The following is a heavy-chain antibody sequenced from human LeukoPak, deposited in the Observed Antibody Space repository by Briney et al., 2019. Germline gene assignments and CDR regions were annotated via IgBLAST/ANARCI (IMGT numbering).Heavy chain of an antibody. V-gene: IGHV5-51*01. CDR3: ACRDLTSTWSFP. J-gene: IGHJ5*02. CDR2: IYPGDSRI. CDR1: GYSFTNYW. D-gene: IGHD6-13*01. Sequence: GESLKISCQGFGYSFTNYWIGWVRQLPGKGMEWMGVIYPGDSRIRYNPSFQGQVTISVDKSISTAYLQWVSLKASDSAIYYCACRDLTSTWSFPRGQGTLVTVSS.